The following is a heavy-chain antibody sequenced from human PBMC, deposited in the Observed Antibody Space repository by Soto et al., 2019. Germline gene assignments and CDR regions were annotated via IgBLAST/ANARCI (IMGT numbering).Heavy chain of an antibody. D-gene: IGHD3-22*01. V-gene: IGHV4-59*08. Sequence: QVQLQESGPGLVKPSETVSLTCTVSGVSISNNYWSWIRQPPGKGLEWIGYISNSGSANYNPSLKSRVTRSMEMSKSQFSLRLSAVTATDTAVYYCARPVGAGTGYYYPYCLDYWGQGALVTVSS. CDR1: GVSISNNY. CDR3: ARPVGAGTGYYYPYCLDY. J-gene: IGHJ4*02. CDR2: ISNSGSA.